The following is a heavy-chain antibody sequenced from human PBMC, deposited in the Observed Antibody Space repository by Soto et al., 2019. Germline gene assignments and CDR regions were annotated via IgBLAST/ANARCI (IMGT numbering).Heavy chain of an antibody. V-gene: IGHV4-31*03. CDR2: IYYSGST. CDR1: GGSISSGGYY. CDR3: ARMGLSGAFAI. J-gene: IGHJ3*02. D-gene: IGHD3-16*01. Sequence: TLSLTCTVSGGSISSGGYYWSWIRQHPGKGLEWIGYIYYSGSTYYNPSLKSRVTISVDTSKNQFSLKLSSVTAADTAVYYCARMGLSGAFAIWGQGTMVTVSS.